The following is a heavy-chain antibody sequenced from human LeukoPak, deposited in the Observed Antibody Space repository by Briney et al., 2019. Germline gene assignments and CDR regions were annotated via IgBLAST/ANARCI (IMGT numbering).Heavy chain of an antibody. CDR3: ARVSASGVWDV. CDR2: IYTSGST. D-gene: IGHD3-10*01. V-gene: IGHV4-61*02. Sequence: PSETLSLTCTVSGGSISSSSYYWSWIRQPAGRGLEWIGRIYTSGSTNYNPSLNSRVTISIDTSKNQFSLSLSSVTAADTAVYYCARVSASGVWDVWGQGTTVTVSS. J-gene: IGHJ6*02. CDR1: GGSISSSSYY.